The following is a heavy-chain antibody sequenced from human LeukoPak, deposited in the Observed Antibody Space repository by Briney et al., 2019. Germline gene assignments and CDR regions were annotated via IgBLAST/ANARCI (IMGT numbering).Heavy chain of an antibody. CDR1: GFTFSSYA. CDR3: ARTARWPTPFDF. D-gene: IGHD4-23*01. J-gene: IGHJ5*01. V-gene: IGHV3-23*01. CDR2: ISGNGGTT. Sequence: PGGSLRLSCAASGFTFSSYAMNWVRQAPGKGLEWVSAISGNGGTTYYADSVKGRFTISRDNSKNTLYVQMNSLRVEETAVYYCARTARWPTPFDFWGQGTLVSVSS.